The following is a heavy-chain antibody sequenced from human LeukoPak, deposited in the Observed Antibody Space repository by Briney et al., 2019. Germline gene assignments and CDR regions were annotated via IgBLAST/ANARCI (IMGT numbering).Heavy chain of an antibody. CDR3: ARGVRVVIVPATRNWFDP. Sequence: ASVKVSCKASGYTFTSYGISWVRQAPGQGLEWMGWINPNSGGTNYAQKFQGRVTMTRDTSISTAYMELSRLRSDDTAVYYCARGVRVVIVPATRNWFDPWGQGTLVTVSS. V-gene: IGHV1-2*02. J-gene: IGHJ5*02. CDR2: INPNSGGT. D-gene: IGHD2-2*01. CDR1: GYTFTSYG.